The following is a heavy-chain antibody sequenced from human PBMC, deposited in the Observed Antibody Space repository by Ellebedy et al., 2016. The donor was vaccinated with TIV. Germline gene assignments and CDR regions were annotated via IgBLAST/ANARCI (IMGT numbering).Heavy chain of an antibody. Sequence: GGSLRLXXAASGFVFTKAWLNWVRQTPGKRLEWVGRIKFKADGETTDLLAPVKGRFSISRDDSTNTLYLQMNSLKTEDTGVYYCTTGGYGSGSEYWGQGVLVTVSS. CDR1: GFVFTKAW. CDR2: IKFKADGETT. J-gene: IGHJ4*02. CDR3: TTGGYGSGSEY. V-gene: IGHV3-15*07. D-gene: IGHD3-10*01.